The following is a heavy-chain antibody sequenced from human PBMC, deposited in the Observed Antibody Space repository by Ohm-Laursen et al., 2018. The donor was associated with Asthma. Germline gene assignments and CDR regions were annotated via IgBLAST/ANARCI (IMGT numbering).Heavy chain of an antibody. CDR3: ARDGPPYCGGDCYEAYGFDP. Sequence: GASVKVSCKASGYTFTSYYMHWVRQAPGQGLEWMGIINPSGGSTSYAQKFQGRVTMTRDTSTSTVYMELSSLRSEDTAVYYCARDGPPYCGGDCYEAYGFDPWGQGTLVTVSS. D-gene: IGHD2-21*01. CDR1: GYTFTSYY. CDR2: INPSGGST. V-gene: IGHV1-46*01. J-gene: IGHJ5*02.